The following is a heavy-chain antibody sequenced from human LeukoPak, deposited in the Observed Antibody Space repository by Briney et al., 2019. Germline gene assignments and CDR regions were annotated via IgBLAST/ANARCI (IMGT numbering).Heavy chain of an antibody. J-gene: IGHJ4*02. V-gene: IGHV4-30-2*01. CDR1: GGSISGGYS. CDR3: ARGATVVTPNY. CDR2: IYHGGGT. D-gene: IGHD4-23*01. Sequence: SETLSLICAVSGGSISGGYSWNWIRLPPGKGLEWIGYIYHGGGTNYNPSLKSRVTMSVDTSKNHFSLKLSSVTAADTAVYYCARGATVVTPNYWGQGTLVTVSS.